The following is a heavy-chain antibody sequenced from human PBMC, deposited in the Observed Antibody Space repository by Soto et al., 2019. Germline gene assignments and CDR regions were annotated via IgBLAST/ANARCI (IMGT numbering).Heavy chain of an antibody. CDR1: GFTFSSYT. V-gene: IGHV3-30*18. D-gene: IGHD4-17*01. J-gene: IGHJ2*01. CDR2: ILYDGSNK. CDR3: PKTVMYGDYLVTVGYFDL. Sequence: QVQLVESGGGVVQPGRSLRLSCAASGFTFSSYTMHWVRQAPGKGLEWVAVILYDGSNKYYADSVKGRFTISRDNSKNPRTLQMNCLRAEDTAMYSCPKTVMYGDYLVTVGYFDLLRCGPLVTVS.